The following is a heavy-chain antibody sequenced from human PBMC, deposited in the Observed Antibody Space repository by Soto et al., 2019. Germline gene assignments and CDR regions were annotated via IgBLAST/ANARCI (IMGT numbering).Heavy chain of an antibody. V-gene: IGHV4-61*01. J-gene: IGHJ4*02. Sequence: TSETLSLTCTVSGGSVSSGSYYWSWIRQPPGKGLEWIGYIYYSGSTNYNPSLKSRVTISVDTSKNQFSLKLSSVTVADTAVYYCASGGYSYGWELDYWGQGTLVTVSS. CDR3: ASGGYSYGWELDY. CDR2: IYYSGST. CDR1: GGSVSSGSYY. D-gene: IGHD5-18*01.